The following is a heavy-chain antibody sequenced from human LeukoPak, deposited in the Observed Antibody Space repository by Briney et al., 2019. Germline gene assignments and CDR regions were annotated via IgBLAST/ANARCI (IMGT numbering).Heavy chain of an antibody. CDR2: INHSGST. V-gene: IGHV4-34*01. Sequence: SETLSLTCAVYGGSFSGYYWSWIRQPPGKGLEWIGEINHSGSTNYNPSLKSRVTISVDTSKNQFSLKLSSVTAADTAVYYCARDIRMASFDYWGQGTLVTVSS. CDR3: ARDIRMASFDY. D-gene: IGHD5-24*01. J-gene: IGHJ4*02. CDR1: GGSFSGYY.